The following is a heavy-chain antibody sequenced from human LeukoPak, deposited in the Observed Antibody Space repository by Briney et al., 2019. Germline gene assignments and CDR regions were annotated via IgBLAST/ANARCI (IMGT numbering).Heavy chain of an antibody. J-gene: IGHJ6*04. V-gene: IGHV4-59*08. CDR2: IHSSEGT. Sequence: SETLSLTCSVTGGSLNGYYWGWIRQPPGKGLECIGYIHSSEGTAHNASLKSRLTISLDTSKNQFSLTLSSVTAADTAVYYRARHVYGEGMVVWGKGTTVTVSS. D-gene: IGHD4-17*01. CDR3: ARHVYGEGMVV. CDR1: GGSLNGYY.